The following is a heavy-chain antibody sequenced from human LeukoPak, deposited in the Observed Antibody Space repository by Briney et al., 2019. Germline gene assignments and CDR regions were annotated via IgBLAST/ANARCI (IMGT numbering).Heavy chain of an antibody. V-gene: IGHV3-9*01. Sequence: GGSLRLSCLASGFTFDDYAMHWVRQAPGKGLEWVSGISWNSGSIGYADSVKGRFTISRDNAKNPLYLQMNSLRAEDTALYYCAKDIATGNRLYYFDYWGQGTLVTVSS. CDR1: GFTFDDYA. CDR3: AKDIATGNRLYYFDY. CDR2: ISWNSGSI. D-gene: IGHD1-14*01. J-gene: IGHJ4*02.